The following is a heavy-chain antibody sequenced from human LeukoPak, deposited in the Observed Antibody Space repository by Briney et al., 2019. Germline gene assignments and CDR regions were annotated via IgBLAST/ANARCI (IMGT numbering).Heavy chain of an antibody. CDR3: AGGWINYDSYYYYMDV. CDR2: INHSGST. V-gene: IGHV4-34*01. D-gene: IGHD3-22*01. CDR1: GGSFSGYY. J-gene: IGHJ6*03. Sequence: PSETLSLTCAVSGGSFSGYYWSWVRQPPGKGLEWIGEINHSGSTNYNPSLKSRVTISVDRSKNQFSLKLSSVTAADTAVYYCAGGWINYDSYYYYMDVWGKGTTVTVSS.